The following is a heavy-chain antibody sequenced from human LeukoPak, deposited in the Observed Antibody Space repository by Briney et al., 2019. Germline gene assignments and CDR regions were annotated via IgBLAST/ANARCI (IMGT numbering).Heavy chain of an antibody. CDR3: VRYIVVPTANHAFDI. J-gene: IGHJ3*02. Sequence: GGSLRLSCAASGFTFSSYWMHWVRQAPGKGLVWVSRINSDGSSTSYADSVKGRFTISRDNAKNTLYLQMNSLRAEDTAVYYCVRYIVVPTANHAFDIWGQGTMVTVSS. CDR1: GFTFSSYW. V-gene: IGHV3-74*01. D-gene: IGHD2-2*01. CDR2: INSDGSST.